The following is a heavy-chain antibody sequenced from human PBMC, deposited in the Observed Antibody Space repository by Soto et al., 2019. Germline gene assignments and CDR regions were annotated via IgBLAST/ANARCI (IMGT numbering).Heavy chain of an antibody. D-gene: IGHD5-12*01. CDR1: GGCMRTSE. CDR3: ARAQDAYNYGGFDY. V-gene: IGHV4-59*01. Sequence: SGTLALACAVCGGCMRTSEWAGIRKPPGKGLEWFGYVSYSGSTNYTSSLKTRVTMSIDTSKNQVSLKLSSVTAADTAVYYCARAQDAYNYGGFDYWGQGTLVTVSS. J-gene: IGHJ4*02. CDR2: VSYSGST.